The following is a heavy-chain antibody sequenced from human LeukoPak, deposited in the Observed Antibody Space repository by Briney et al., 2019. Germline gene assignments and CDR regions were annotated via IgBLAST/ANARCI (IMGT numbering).Heavy chain of an antibody. CDR1: GFTFSSFG. J-gene: IGHJ2*01. CDR2: ISGSAGST. D-gene: IGHD2-21*02. Sequence: GGSLRLSCAASGFTFSSFGMSWVRQAPGKGLEWVSSISGSAGSTYHADSVKGRFTISRDNSKNTLYLQMNSLRAEDTAMYYCVRAPPYCGGDCSDWYLDLWGRGTLVTVSS. V-gene: IGHV3-23*01. CDR3: VRAPPYCGGDCSDWYLDL.